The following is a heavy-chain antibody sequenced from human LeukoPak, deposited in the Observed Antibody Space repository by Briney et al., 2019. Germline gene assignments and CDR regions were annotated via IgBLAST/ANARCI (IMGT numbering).Heavy chain of an antibody. D-gene: IGHD3-9*01. Sequence: GGSLRLSCAASGFTFSNYWVNGVRQAPGKGPAWVSRINHDGSDRSYQDSVKGRFTISRDNAKNTLFLEMDSLRGEDTATYYCARGMDDIDYWGQGILITVSS. V-gene: IGHV3-74*01. CDR2: INHDGSDR. CDR3: ARGMDDIDY. CDR1: GFTFSNYW. J-gene: IGHJ4*02.